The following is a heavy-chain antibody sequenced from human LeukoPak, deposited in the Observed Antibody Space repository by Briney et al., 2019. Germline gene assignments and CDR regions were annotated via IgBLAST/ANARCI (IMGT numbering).Heavy chain of an antibody. Sequence: SQTLSLTCTVSGGSISSGGYYWSWIRQHPGKGLEWIGNIYYSGSTYYNPSLKSRVTISVDTSKNQFSLKLSSVTAADTAVYYCARARYCSGGSCYNPLAHFDYWGQGTLVTVSS. V-gene: IGHV4-31*03. D-gene: IGHD2-15*01. CDR2: IYYSGST. CDR1: GGSISSGGYY. J-gene: IGHJ4*02. CDR3: ARARYCSGGSCYNPLAHFDY.